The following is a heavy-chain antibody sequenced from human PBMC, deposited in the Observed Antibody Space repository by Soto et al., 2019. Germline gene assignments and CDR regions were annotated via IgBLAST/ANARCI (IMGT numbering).Heavy chain of an antibody. D-gene: IGHD2-21*02. CDR2: SNHGGST. Sequence: SETLSLTCSVYGGSFSNYYWSWIRQPPGKGLEWIGESNHGGSTNYNPSLKSRVVISVDTSNNQFSLKLSSVTAADTAVYYCARVRPTQGGPIVLVTANWFDPWGQGDRGTV. V-gene: IGHV4-34*01. CDR1: GGSFSNYY. J-gene: IGHJ5*02. CDR3: ARVRPTQGGPIVLVTANWFDP.